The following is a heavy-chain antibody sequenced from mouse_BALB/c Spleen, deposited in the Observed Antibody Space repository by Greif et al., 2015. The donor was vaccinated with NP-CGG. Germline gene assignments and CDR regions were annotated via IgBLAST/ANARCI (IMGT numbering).Heavy chain of an antibody. V-gene: IGHV14-3*02. J-gene: IGHJ4*01. CDR1: GFNIKDTY. D-gene: IGHD2-14*01. CDR3: ARRVRQDAMDY. CDR2: IDPANGNT. Sequence: EVQLQQSGAELVKPGASVKLSCTASGFNIKDTYMHWVKQRPEQGLEWIGRIDPANGNTKYDPKFQGKATITADTSSNTAYLQLSSLTSEDTAVYYCARRVRQDAMDYWGQGTSVTVSS.